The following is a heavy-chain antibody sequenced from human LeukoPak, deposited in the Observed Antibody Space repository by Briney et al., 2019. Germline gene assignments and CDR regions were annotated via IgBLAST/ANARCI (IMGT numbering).Heavy chain of an antibody. D-gene: IGHD3-22*01. Sequence: GASVKVSCKASGYTFTSYGISWVRQAPGQGLEWMGWISAYNGNTNYAQKLQGRVTMTTDTSTSTAYVELRSLRSDDTAVYYCARGIHDSSGYYFPHAFDIWGQGTMVTVSS. V-gene: IGHV1-18*01. J-gene: IGHJ3*02. CDR1: GYTFTSYG. CDR3: ARGIHDSSGYYFPHAFDI. CDR2: ISAYNGNT.